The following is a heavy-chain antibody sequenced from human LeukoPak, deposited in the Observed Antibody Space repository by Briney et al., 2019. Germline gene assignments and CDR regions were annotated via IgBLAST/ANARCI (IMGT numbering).Heavy chain of an antibody. CDR2: ISSSSSYI. D-gene: IGHD3-10*01. V-gene: IGHV3-21*01. CDR1: GFTFSSYS. CDR3: ARSRQQLLLLSGPYYFDY. J-gene: IGHJ4*02. Sequence: GGSLRLSCAASGFTFSSYSMNWVRQAPGKGLEWVSSISSSSSYIYYADSVKGRFTISRDNAKNSLYLQMNSLRAEDTAVYYCARSRQQLLLLSGPYYFDYWGQGTLVTVSS.